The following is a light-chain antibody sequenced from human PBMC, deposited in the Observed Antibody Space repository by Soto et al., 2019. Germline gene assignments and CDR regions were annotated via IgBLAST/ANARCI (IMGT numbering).Light chain of an antibody. CDR2: DVS. CDR1: QDISNF. Sequence: DIQMTQSPSSLSASVGDRVTITCQASQDISNFLCWYQQKPGKAPKFLIYDVSTLETGVPSRFSGSGSGTHFTLTISCLQPEDIGTYYCQHYHNLPLTFGGWTKVEIK. V-gene: IGKV1-33*01. CDR3: QHYHNLPLT. J-gene: IGKJ4*01.